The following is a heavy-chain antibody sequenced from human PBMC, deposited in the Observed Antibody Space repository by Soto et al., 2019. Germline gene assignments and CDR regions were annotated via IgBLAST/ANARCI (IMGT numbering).Heavy chain of an antibody. Sequence: SVKVSCKASGGTFSSYAISWVRQAPGQGLEWMGGIIPIFGTANYAQKFQGRVTITADESTSTAYMELSSLRSEDTAVYYCARRNYYGSGIYYSPLVEYYYHGMDLWGQVTTVTVS. CDR2: IIPIFGTA. D-gene: IGHD3-10*01. V-gene: IGHV1-69*13. CDR1: GGTFSSYA. J-gene: IGHJ6*02. CDR3: ARRNYYGSGIYYSPLVEYYYHGMDL.